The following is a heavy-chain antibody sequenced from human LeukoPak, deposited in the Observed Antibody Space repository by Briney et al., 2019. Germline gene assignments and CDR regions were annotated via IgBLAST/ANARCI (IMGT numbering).Heavy chain of an antibody. V-gene: IGHV1-69*01. CDR3: ARAAADSGYYYYMDV. Sequence: SVKVSCKASGGTFSSSAINWVRQAPGQGLEWMGGIIPLFGTVKYALKFRGRVTVTADESTSTAYMEVNSLRSEDTAMYYCARAAADSGYYYYMDVWGKGTTVTISS. J-gene: IGHJ6*03. D-gene: IGHD6-25*01. CDR2: IIPLFGTV. CDR1: GGTFSSSA.